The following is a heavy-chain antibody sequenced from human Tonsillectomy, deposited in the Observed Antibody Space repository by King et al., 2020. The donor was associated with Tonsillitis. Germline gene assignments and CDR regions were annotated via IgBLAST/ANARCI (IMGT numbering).Heavy chain of an antibody. CDR2: IYYSGTT. CDR3: ARIQRRDGYNFDY. CDR1: GGSISSGDYY. V-gene: IGHV4-30-4*01. D-gene: IGHD5-24*01. Sequence: VQLQESGPGLVKPSQTLSLTCTVSGGSISSGDYYWSWVRQPPGKGLEWIGYIYYSGTTYYNPSLKSRVIISVDTSKNQFSLKLSSVTAADTAVYYCARIQRRDGYNFDYWGQGTLVTVSS. J-gene: IGHJ4*02.